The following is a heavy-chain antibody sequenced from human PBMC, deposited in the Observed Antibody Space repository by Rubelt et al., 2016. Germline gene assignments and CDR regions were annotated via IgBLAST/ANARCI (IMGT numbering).Heavy chain of an antibody. V-gene: IGHV4-34*01. CDR2: INHSGST. CDR1: GGSFSGYY. CDR3: AGDLLPGNGYFDL. D-gene: IGHD1-1*01. Sequence: QVQLQQWGAGLLKPSETLSLTCAVYGGSFSGYYWSWIRQPPGKGLEWIGEINHSGSTNYNLSLKSGVTISVSRFANQCSRRLISVTAADTAVDYCAGDLLPGNGYFDLWGRGNLVTV. J-gene: IGHJ2*01.